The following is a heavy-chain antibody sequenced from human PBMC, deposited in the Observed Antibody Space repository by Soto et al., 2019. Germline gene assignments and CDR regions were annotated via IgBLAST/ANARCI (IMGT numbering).Heavy chain of an antibody. V-gene: IGHV3-33*01. CDR1: GFTFSSYG. CDR2: IWYDGSNK. Sequence: GGSLRLSCAASGFTFSSYGMHWVRQAPGKGLEWVAVIWYDGSNKYYADSVKGRFTISRDNSKNTLYLQMNSLRAEDTAVYYCARVLSITMVRGVIINPGYYYGMDVSGQGTTVTVSS. CDR3: ARVLSITMVRGVIINPGYYYGMDV. J-gene: IGHJ6*02. D-gene: IGHD3-10*01.